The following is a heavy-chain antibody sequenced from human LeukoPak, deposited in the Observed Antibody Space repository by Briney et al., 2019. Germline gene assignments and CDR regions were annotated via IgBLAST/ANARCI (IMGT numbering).Heavy chain of an antibody. J-gene: IGHJ4*02. CDR3: ARSSITIFGVVIPLDY. Sequence: GGSLRPSCAASGFTFSSYSMNWVRQAPGKGLEWVSSISSSSSYIYYADSVEGRFTISRDNTKNSLYLQMNSLRAEDTAVYYCARSSITIFGVVIPLDYWGQGTLVTVSS. D-gene: IGHD3-3*01. CDR2: ISSSSSYI. V-gene: IGHV3-21*01. CDR1: GFTFSSYS.